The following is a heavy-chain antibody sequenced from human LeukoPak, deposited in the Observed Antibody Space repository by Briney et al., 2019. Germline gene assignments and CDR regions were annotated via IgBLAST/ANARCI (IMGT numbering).Heavy chain of an antibody. CDR2: IGYDGNNK. Sequence: GGSLRLSCAASGFSFGSYGMRWVRQAPGKGLEWVTFIGYDGNNKYYADSVKGRFTISRDNSKTTLYLQMNSLRVEDTAVYYCARDRRGDVWGQGTTVTVSS. J-gene: IGHJ6*02. CDR1: GFSFGSYG. CDR3: ARDRRGDV. V-gene: IGHV3-30*02.